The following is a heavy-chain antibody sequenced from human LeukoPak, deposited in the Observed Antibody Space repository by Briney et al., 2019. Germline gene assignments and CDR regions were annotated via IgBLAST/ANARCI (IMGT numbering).Heavy chain of an antibody. J-gene: IGHJ4*02. V-gene: IGHV3-23*01. CDR2: ISGSGGST. Sequence: GGSLRLSCAASGFTFSSYAMSWARQAPGKGLEWVSGISGSGGSTYYADSVKGRFTISRDNSKNTLYLQMNSLRAEDTAVYHCAKDGYDTSGYHYDYWGQGTLVTVSS. CDR3: AKDGYDTSGYHYDY. CDR1: GFTFSSYA. D-gene: IGHD3-22*01.